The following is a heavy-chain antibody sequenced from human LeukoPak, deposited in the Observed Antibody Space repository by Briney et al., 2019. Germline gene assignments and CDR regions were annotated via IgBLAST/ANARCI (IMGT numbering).Heavy chain of an antibody. CDR1: GYNFTNYA. D-gene: IGHD2-2*01. CDR2: ISTNTGNP. V-gene: IGHV7-4-1*02. J-gene: IGHJ4*02. Sequence: GASVKVSCKASGYNFTNYAINWVRQAPGQGLEWMGWISTNTGNPTYAQGFTGRFVFSLDTSVTTSYLDISSLKPEDTALYYCARGHRIPAVWGFEFWGQGTLVTVSS. CDR3: ARGHRIPAVWGFEF.